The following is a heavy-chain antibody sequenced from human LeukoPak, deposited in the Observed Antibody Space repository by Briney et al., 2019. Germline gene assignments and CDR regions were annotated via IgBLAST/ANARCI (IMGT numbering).Heavy chain of an antibody. D-gene: IGHD3-10*01. Sequence: SETLSLTCTVSGGSISSSSYYWGWIRQPPGKGLEWIGSIYYSGSTYYNPSLKSRVTISVDTSKNQFSLKLSSVTAADTAVYYCARGRGYYGSGSYRLWFDPWGQGTLVTVSS. CDR1: GGSISSSSYY. V-gene: IGHV4-39*01. CDR3: ARGRGYYGSGSYRLWFDP. J-gene: IGHJ5*02. CDR2: IYYSGST.